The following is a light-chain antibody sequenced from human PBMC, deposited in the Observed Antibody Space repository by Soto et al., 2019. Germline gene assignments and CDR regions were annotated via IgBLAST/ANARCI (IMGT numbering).Light chain of an antibody. CDR3: KQSYITART. CDR2: AAS. V-gene: IGKV1-39*01. Sequence: DIQMTQSPNSLSASVGDRLTMAWQASQSMSSYLKWYRQKPGIAPKLLINAASSLQSGVPSRFSDSGSGREFTLTISALQTEDFAPFFCKQSYITARTFGQGSKVDI. J-gene: IGKJ1*01. CDR1: QSMSSY.